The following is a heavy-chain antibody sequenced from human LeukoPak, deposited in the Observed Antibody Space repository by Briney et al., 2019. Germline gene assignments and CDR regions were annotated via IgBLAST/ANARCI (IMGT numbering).Heavy chain of an antibody. Sequence: GRSLRLSCAASGFTLSSYAMHWVRQAPVKGLEWVAVISYDGSNKYYADSVKGRFTISRDNSKNTLYLHMNSLRAEDTAVYYCARGDRWNLFDYWGQGTLVTVSS. CDR3: ARGDRWNLFDY. D-gene: IGHD1-1*01. V-gene: IGHV3-30*04. CDR2: ISYDGSNK. CDR1: GFTLSSYA. J-gene: IGHJ4*02.